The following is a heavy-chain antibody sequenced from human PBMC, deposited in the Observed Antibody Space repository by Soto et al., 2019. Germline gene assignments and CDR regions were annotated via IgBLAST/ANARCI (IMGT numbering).Heavy chain of an antibody. Sequence: GGSLRLSCAASGFTFSSYSMNWVRQAPGKGLEWVSSISSSSSYIYYADSVKGRFTISRDNAKNSLYLQMNSLRAEDTAVYYCARVAITYYYDSSGYYYPDYWGQGTLVTVSS. CDR3: ARVAITYYYDSSGYYYPDY. CDR1: GFTFSSYS. D-gene: IGHD3-22*01. J-gene: IGHJ4*02. CDR2: ISSSSSYI. V-gene: IGHV3-21*01.